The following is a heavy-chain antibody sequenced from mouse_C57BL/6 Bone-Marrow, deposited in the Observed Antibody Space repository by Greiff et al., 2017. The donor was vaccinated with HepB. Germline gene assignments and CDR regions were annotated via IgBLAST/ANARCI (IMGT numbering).Heavy chain of an antibody. J-gene: IGHJ1*03. Sequence: VKLMESGAELVRPGASVKLSCKASGYTFTDYYINWVKQRPGQGLEWIARIYPGSGNTYYNEKFKGKATLTAEKSSSTAYMQLSSLTYEDSAVYYCASPDGYYWYFDVWGTGTTVTVSS. CDR3: ASPDGYYWYFDV. V-gene: IGHV1-76*01. CDR1: GYTFTDYY. D-gene: IGHD2-3*01. CDR2: IYPGSGNT.